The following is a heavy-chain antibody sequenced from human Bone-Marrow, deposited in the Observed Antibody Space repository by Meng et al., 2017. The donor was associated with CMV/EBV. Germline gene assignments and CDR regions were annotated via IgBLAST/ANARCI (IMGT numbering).Heavy chain of an antibody. J-gene: IGHJ6*01. CDR1: GYSFTSYW. CDR3: ARHRQYDFWSGYFQVGDMDV. Sequence: KVSCKGSGYSFTSYWIGWVRQMPGKGLEWMGIIYPGDSDTRYSPSFQGQVTISADKSISTAYLQWSSLKASDTAMYYCARHRQYDFWSGYFQVGDMDVWGQGTTVTGSS. CDR2: IYPGDSDT. D-gene: IGHD3-3*01. V-gene: IGHV5-51*01.